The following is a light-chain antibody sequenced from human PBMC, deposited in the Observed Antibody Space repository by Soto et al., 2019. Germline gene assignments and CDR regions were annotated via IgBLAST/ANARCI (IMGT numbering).Light chain of an antibody. CDR3: CSYVGARTYV. Sequence: QSALAQPASVSGSPGQSITISCTGSVSDVGNFGPVSWYQQHPGQVPKLIIYEGNRRPSGVSSRFSGSKSGNTASLTISGLQAEDEADYYCCSYVGARTYVFGTGTKGTVL. V-gene: IGLV2-23*01. CDR2: EGN. J-gene: IGLJ1*01. CDR1: VSDVGNFGP.